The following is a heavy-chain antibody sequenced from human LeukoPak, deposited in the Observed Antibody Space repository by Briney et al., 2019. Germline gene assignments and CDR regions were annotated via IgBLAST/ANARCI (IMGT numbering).Heavy chain of an antibody. CDR3: ASSQNLEWSKDAYYFDY. V-gene: IGHV3-21*01. CDR1: GFTFSSYS. Sequence: GGSLRLSCAASGFTFSSYSMNWLRQAPGKGLEWVSSISSSSSYIHYADSVKGRFTISRDNAKNSLYLQMNSLRAEDTAVYYCASSQNLEWSKDAYYFDYWGQGTLVTVSS. D-gene: IGHD3-3*01. CDR2: ISSSSSYI. J-gene: IGHJ4*02.